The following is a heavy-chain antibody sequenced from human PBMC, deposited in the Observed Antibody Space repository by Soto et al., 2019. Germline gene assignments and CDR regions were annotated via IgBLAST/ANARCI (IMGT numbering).Heavy chain of an antibody. CDR2: VSTNNADT. CDR3: ARELNTDSSAYYSFAY. D-gene: IGHD3-22*01. Sequence: ASVKVSCKTSGYHFTAYGLAWLRQAPGQRPEWMGWVSTNNADTNYAEKFQGRVTMTTGKSTTTTYMELRSLRSDDTAVYYCARELNTDSSAYYSFAYWGQGTLVTVSS. V-gene: IGHV1-18*01. J-gene: IGHJ4*02. CDR1: GYHFTAYG.